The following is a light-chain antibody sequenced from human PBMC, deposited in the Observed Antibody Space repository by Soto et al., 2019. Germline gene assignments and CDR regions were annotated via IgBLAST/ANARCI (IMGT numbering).Light chain of an antibody. V-gene: IGKV3-20*01. J-gene: IGKJ5*01. CDR1: QSLSSN. Sequence: LTQSPATLSVSTGERATLSCGASQSLSSNLAWYQQKPGQAPRLLMSGTSNRATGTPDRFSGSGSGTDFTLTIGRLEPEDFAVYYCQQYGSPPIPFGQGTRLEIK. CDR2: GTS. CDR3: QQYGSPPIP.